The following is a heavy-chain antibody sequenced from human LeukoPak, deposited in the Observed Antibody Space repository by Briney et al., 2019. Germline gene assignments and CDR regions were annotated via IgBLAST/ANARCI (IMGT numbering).Heavy chain of an antibody. CDR1: GFTLSSYV. V-gene: IGHV3-30*14. CDR3: ARGETSSYDY. Sequence: PGGSLRLSCAASGFTLSSYVMHWVRQAPGKGLEWLAVISYDGSNKYYADSVKGRFTISRDNSKNTVYLQMNSLRAEDTAVYYCARGETSSYDYWGQGTLVTVSS. J-gene: IGHJ4*02. CDR2: ISYDGSNK. D-gene: IGHD2-2*01.